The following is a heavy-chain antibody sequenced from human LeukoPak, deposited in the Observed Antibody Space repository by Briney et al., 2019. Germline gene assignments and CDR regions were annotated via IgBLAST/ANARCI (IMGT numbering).Heavy chain of an antibody. J-gene: IGHJ2*01. Sequence: GGSLRLSCAASGFTFSSYAMHWVRQAPGKGLEWVAVISYDGSNKYYADSVKGRFTISRDNSKNTLYLQMNSLRAEDTAVYYCARGPDTRWYFDLWGRGTLVTVSS. D-gene: IGHD2-2*01. V-gene: IGHV3-30*14. CDR3: ARGPDTRWYFDL. CDR1: GFTFSSYA. CDR2: ISYDGSNK.